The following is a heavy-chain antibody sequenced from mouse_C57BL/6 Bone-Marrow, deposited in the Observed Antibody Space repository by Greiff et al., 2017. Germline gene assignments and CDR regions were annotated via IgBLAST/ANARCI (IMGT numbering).Heavy chain of an antibody. CDR1: GFNIKNTY. Sequence: VQLQQSVAELVRPGASVKLSCTASGFNIKNTYMHWVKQRPEQGLEWIGRINPANGNTKYAPKFQGKATITADTSSNTAYLQLSSLTSEDTAIYYCARSPHDGYYVLAYWGQGTLVTVSA. CDR3: ARSPHDGYYVLAY. J-gene: IGHJ3*01. V-gene: IGHV14-3*01. CDR2: INPANGNT. D-gene: IGHD2-3*01.